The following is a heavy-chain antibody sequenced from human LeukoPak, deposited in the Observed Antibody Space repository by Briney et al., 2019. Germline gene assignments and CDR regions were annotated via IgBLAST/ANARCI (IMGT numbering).Heavy chain of an antibody. CDR1: GGSFSGYY. CDR3: ARGELSGKGNNWFDP. D-gene: IGHD1-26*01. Sequence: PSETLSLTCAVYGGSFSGYYWSWIRQPPGKGLEWIGEINHSGSTNYNPSLKSRVTISVDTSKNQFSLKLSSVTAADTAVYYCARGELSGKGNNWFDPWGQGTLVTVSS. V-gene: IGHV4-34*01. CDR2: INHSGST. J-gene: IGHJ5*02.